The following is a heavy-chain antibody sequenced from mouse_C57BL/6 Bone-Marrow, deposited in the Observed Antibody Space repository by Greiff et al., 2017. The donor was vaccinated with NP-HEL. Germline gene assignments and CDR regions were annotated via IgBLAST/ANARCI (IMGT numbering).Heavy chain of an antibody. J-gene: IGHJ4*01. Sequence: VQLQQPGAELVKPGASVKLSCKASGYTFTSYWMQWVKQRPGQGLEWIGEIDPSDSYTNYNQKFKGKATFTVDTSSSTAYMQLSSLTSEDSAVYYCARECDWDVDAMDYWGQGTSVTVSS. CDR2: IDPSDSYT. D-gene: IGHD4-1*01. V-gene: IGHV1-50*01. CDR3: ARECDWDVDAMDY. CDR1: GYTFTSYW.